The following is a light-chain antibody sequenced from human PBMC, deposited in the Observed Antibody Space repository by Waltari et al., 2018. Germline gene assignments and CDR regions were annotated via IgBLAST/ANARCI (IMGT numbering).Light chain of an antibody. V-gene: IGLV1-44*01. Sequence: QSVLTQPPSASGTPGQRVTISCSGSSSNIGSNTVNWYQQLPGTAPKLLIYSNNQRPSGVPERFSGSKSGTSASLTSSGRQSEDEADYYWAAWDDSLNGPVFGGGTKLTVL. CDR1: SSNIGSNT. CDR2: SNN. J-gene: IGLJ3*02. CDR3: AAWDDSLNGPV.